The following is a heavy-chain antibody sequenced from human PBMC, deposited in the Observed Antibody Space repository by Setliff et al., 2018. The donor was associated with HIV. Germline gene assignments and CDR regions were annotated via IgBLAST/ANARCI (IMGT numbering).Heavy chain of an antibody. CDR2: IYYSGST. J-gene: IGHJ5*02. Sequence: SETLSLTCSVSGDSISSSSYYWGWIRQPPGKGLEWIGSIYYSGSTYYNPSLNSRVTISVDASKNQFSLKRSSVTAADTAVYYCARDRSSGWSKDWFDTWGQGILVTVSS. CDR1: GDSISSSSYY. V-gene: IGHV4-39*02. D-gene: IGHD6-19*01. CDR3: ARDRSSGWSKDWFDT.